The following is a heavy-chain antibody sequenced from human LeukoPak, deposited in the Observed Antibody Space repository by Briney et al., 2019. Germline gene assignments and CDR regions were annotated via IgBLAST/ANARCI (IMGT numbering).Heavy chain of an antibody. CDR2: TYYRSKWYN. V-gene: IGHV6-1*01. CDR1: GDSVSSNSAA. J-gene: IGHJ6*03. Sequence: SQTLSLTCAISGDSVSSNSAAWNWIRQSPSRGLVWLGRTYYRSKWYNDYAVSVKSRITINPDSSKNQFSLQLNSVTPDDTAVYYCARLGIAVAGTGGGYYYYYMDVWGKGTTVTVSS. CDR3: ARLGIAVAGTGGGYYYYYMDV. D-gene: IGHD6-19*01.